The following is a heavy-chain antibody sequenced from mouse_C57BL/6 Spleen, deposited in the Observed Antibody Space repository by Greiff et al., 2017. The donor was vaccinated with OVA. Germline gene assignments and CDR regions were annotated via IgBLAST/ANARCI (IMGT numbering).Heavy chain of an antibody. J-gene: IGHJ2*01. CDR1: GYTFTSYW. V-gene: IGHV1-52*01. CDR2: IDPSDSET. Sequence: QVQLQQPGAELVRPGSSVKLSCKASGYTFTSYWMHWVKQRPIQGLEWIGNIDPSDSETHYNQKFKDKATLTVDKSSSTAYMQLSSLTSEDSAVYYCARSRDYSNPYFDYWGQGTTLTVSS. D-gene: IGHD2-5*01. CDR3: ARSRDYSNPYFDY.